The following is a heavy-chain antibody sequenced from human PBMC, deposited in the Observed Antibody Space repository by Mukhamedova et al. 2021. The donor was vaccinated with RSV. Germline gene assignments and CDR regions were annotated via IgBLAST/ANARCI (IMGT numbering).Heavy chain of an antibody. J-gene: IGHJ6*02. D-gene: IGHD1-1*01. V-gene: IGHV3-7*01. CDR3: ARSHAGTSYIYRFAL. Sequence: GEGLESLANIKNDGSEQYYLGSVRGRFTISRDNAENSLYLQMNSLTAEDTAVYYSARSHAGTSYIYRFALSGHGTTVTVS. CDR2: IKNDGSEQ.